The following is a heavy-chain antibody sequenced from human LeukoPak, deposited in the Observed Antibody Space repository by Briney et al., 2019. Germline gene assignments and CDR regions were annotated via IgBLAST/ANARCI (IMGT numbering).Heavy chain of an antibody. CDR2: ISGSGGST. Sequence: PGGSLRLSCAASGFTFSSYDMTWVRQAPGKGLEWVSAISGSGGSTYYADSVKGRFTISRDNSKNTLYLQMNSLRAEDTAVYYCAREGDYYDSSGYSGYWGQGTLVTVSS. V-gene: IGHV3-23*01. D-gene: IGHD3-22*01. CDR3: AREGDYYDSSGYSGY. J-gene: IGHJ4*02. CDR1: GFTFSSYD.